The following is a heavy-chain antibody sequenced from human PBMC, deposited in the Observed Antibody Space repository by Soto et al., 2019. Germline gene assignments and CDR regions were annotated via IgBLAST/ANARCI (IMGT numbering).Heavy chain of an antibody. V-gene: IGHV1-3*01. CDR1: GYALTSFA. CDR2: INAGNDNT. Sequence: QVQVVQSGAEVKKPGASVKVSCKASGYALTSFALHWVRQVAGQRLEWMGWINAGNDNTKISQKFRGRVTIIRDISANTVYMELSSLRSEDTALYYCARGDGNFPYFDYWGQGTLVTVSS. D-gene: IGHD1-7*01. CDR3: ARGDGNFPYFDY. J-gene: IGHJ4*02.